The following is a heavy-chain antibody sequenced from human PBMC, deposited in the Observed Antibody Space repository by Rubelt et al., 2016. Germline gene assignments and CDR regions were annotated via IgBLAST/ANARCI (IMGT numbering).Heavy chain of an antibody. CDR3: ARVVAARTITWFDP. V-gene: IGHV4-31*03. J-gene: IGHJ5*02. D-gene: IGHD6-6*01. Sequence: QVQLQESGPGLVKPSQTLSLTCTVSGGPISSGGYYWSWIRQHPGKGLEWIGYIYYSGSTYYNPSLKSRVTISVGTSKNQVSRKLSSVTAADTAVYYCARVVAARTITWFDPWGQGTLVTVSS. CDR1: GGPISSGGYY. CDR2: IYYSGST.